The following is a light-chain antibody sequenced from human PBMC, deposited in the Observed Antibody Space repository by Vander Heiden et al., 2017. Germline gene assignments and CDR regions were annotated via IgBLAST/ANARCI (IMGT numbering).Light chain of an antibody. J-gene: IGKJ1*01. CDR3: QQYNNWPPWT. CDR2: GAS. CDR1: QRVSSN. V-gene: IGKV3-15*01. Sequence: EIVMTQSPATLSVSPGERATLSSRSSQRVSSNLAWYQQKPGQAPRLLIYGASTRATGIPARFSGSGSGTKFTLTISSLQSEDFAVYYCQQYNNWPPWTFGPGTKVEIK.